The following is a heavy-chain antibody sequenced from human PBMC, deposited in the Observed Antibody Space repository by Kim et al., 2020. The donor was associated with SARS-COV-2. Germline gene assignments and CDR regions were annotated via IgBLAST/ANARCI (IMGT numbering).Heavy chain of an antibody. D-gene: IGHD2-15*01. V-gene: IGHV1-69*06. CDR2: IIPIFGTA. CDR3: ARDRYCSATNCYFDY. J-gene: IGHJ4*02. Sequence: SVKVSCKSSGGTFSSYAINWVRQAPGQGLEWMGGIIPIFGTANYAVNFQGKVSITADKSTNTAFMELTSLRSEDTAVYYCARDRYCSATNCYFDYWGQGTLVTVSS. CDR1: GGTFSSYA.